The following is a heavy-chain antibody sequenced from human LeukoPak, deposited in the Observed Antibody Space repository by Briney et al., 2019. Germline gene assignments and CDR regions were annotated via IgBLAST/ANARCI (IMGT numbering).Heavy chain of an antibody. CDR3: ARALYGGNDY. D-gene: IGHD4-23*01. Sequence: SETLSLTCTVSGGSISSSSYYWGWIRQPPGKGLEWIGSINYSGSTYYNPSLKSRVTISLNTSKNHFSLKLSSVTAADTAVYYCARALYGGNDYWGQGTLVTVSS. CDR2: INYSGST. CDR1: GGSISSSSYY. J-gene: IGHJ4*02. V-gene: IGHV4-39*02.